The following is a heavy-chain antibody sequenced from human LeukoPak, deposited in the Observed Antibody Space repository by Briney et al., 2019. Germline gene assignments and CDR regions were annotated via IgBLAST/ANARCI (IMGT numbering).Heavy chain of an antibody. CDR3: ARDSGSYSSPSIYHY. CDR2: IIPILGIA. J-gene: IGHJ4*02. Sequence: PGGSLRLSCAASGGTFSSYAISWVRQAPGQGLEWMGRIIPILGIANYAQKFQGRVTITADKSTSTAYMELSSLRSEDTAVYYCARDSGSYSSPSIYHYWGQGTLVTVSS. CDR1: GGTFSSYA. V-gene: IGHV1-69*04. D-gene: IGHD1-26*01.